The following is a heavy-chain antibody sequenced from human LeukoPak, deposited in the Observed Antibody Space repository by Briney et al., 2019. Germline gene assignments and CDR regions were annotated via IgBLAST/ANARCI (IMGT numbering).Heavy chain of an antibody. J-gene: IGHJ4*02. CDR3: AKRGVVIRVILVGFHKEAYYFDS. CDR1: GITLSNYG. Sequence: GGSLRLSCAVSGITLSNYGMSWVREAPGKGLEWVAGISGSGGSTNYADSVKGRFTISRDNPKNTLYLQMNSLRAEDTAVYFCAKRGVVIRVILVGFHKEAYYFDSWGQGALVTVSS. V-gene: IGHV3-23*01. D-gene: IGHD3-22*01. CDR2: ISGSGGST.